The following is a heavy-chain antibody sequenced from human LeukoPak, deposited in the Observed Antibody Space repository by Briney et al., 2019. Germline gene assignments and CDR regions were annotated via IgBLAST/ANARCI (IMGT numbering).Heavy chain of an antibody. D-gene: IGHD2-2*01. J-gene: IGHJ6*03. V-gene: IGHV3-23*01. Sequence: PGGSLRLSCAASGFTFSNYAVSWVRQAPGKGLEWVSAISGRGDNTYYADSVRGRFTISRDNSKNTLYLQMNSLRAEDTAVYYCASLDLPAAMPGLYYYYYYMDVWGKGTTVTISS. CDR2: ISGRGDNT. CDR1: GFTFSNYA. CDR3: ASLDLPAAMPGLYYYYYYMDV.